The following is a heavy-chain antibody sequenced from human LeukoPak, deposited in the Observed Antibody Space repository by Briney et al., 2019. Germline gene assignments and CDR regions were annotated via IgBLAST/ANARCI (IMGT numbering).Heavy chain of an antibody. CDR2: MNPSSGNT. J-gene: IGHJ4*02. V-gene: IGHV1-8*01. D-gene: IGHD3-10*01. Sequence: ASVRVSCKASGYTFTSYDIHWVRQATGQGLEWMGWMNPSSGNTDYAQKFQGRTTMTRNTSISTAYMELSSLRSEDTAVYYCARLIYGSGNGNFDNWGQGTLVTVSS. CDR3: ARLIYGSGNGNFDN. CDR1: GYTFTSYD.